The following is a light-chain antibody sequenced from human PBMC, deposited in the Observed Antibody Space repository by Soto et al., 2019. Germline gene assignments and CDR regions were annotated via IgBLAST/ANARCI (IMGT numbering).Light chain of an antibody. V-gene: IGLV1-40*01. CDR3: QSYDSSLSGVV. Sequence: QSVLTQPPSVSGAPGQRVTISCTGSSSNIGAGYDVHWYQQLPGTAPKLLIYGNSNRPSGVPDRFSGSKSGASASLAITGGRAGDEADYYCQSYDSSLSGVVFGGGTKLTVL. CDR1: SSNIGAGYD. CDR2: GNS. J-gene: IGLJ2*01.